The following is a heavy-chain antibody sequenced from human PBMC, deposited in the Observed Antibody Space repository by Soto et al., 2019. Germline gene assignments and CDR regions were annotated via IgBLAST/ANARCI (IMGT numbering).Heavy chain of an antibody. CDR3: ARGYGNHWGVDH. CDR2: MNPNSGNT. D-gene: IGHD4-4*01. J-gene: IGHJ4*02. Sequence: ASVKVSCKAAGYTFTTYDIHWVRQATGQGLEWMGWMNPNSGNTAYAQKFQGRVTMTRNTSISTAYMELSSLRSDDTAMYYCARGYGNHWGVDHWGQGSLVTVSS. V-gene: IGHV1-8*01. CDR1: GYTFTTYD.